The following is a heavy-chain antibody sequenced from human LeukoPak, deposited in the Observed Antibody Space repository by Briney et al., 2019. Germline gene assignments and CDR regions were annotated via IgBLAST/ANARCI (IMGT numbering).Heavy chain of an antibody. J-gene: IGHJ4*02. V-gene: IGHV1-24*01. CDR2: FDPEDGET. CDR1: GYTLTELS. D-gene: IGHD3-22*01. CDR3: ARQREPYYYDSSGYYSADYFDY. Sequence: ASVKVSCKVSGYTLTELSMHWVRQAPGKGLEWMGGFDPEDGETVYAQKFQGRVTMTEDTSTDTAYMELRSLRSDDTAVYYCARQREPYYYDSSGYYSADYFDYWGQGTLVTVSS.